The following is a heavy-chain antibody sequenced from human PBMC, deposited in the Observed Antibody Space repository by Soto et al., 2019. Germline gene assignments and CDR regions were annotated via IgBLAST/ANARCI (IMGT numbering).Heavy chain of an antibody. CDR2: ISAYNGNT. CDR3: ATHWADSSRWYSLGY. D-gene: IGHD6-13*01. CDR1: GCTFPSYG. J-gene: IGHJ4*02. Sequence: GASVRVSCKASGCTFPSYGISWVRQAHGQGLEWMGWISAYNGNTNYAQKLQGRVTMTTDTSTSTAYMELRSLRSDDTAVYYCATHWADSSRWYSLGYWGQGTLVTVSS. V-gene: IGHV1-18*01.